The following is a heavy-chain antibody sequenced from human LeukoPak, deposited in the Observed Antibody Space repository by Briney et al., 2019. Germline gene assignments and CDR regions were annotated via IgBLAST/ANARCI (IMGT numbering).Heavy chain of an antibody. Sequence: SGTLSLTCAVSGVSISSSNWWSWVRQPPGKGLEWIGEIYHSGSTNYNPSLKSRVTISVDKSKNQFSLKLSSVTAADTAVYYCARGPRIIAVAAPLSAWGQGTLVTVSS. CDR3: ARGPRIIAVAAPLSA. CDR2: IYHSGST. CDR1: GVSISSSNW. D-gene: IGHD6-19*01. J-gene: IGHJ5*02. V-gene: IGHV4-4*02.